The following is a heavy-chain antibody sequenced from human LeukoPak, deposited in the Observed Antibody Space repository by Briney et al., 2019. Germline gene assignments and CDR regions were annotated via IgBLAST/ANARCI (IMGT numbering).Heavy chain of an antibody. J-gene: IGHJ4*02. CDR2: IKQDGSEK. V-gene: IGHV3-7*03. D-gene: IGHD5-18*01. CDR3: AKDRGGYSYAADY. CDR1: GFTFSSYW. Sequence: GGSLRLSCVASGFTFSSYWMSWVRQAPGKGLEWVANIKQDGSEKYYVDSVKGRFTISRDNSKNSLYLQMNSLRTEDTALYYCAKDRGGYSYAADYWGQGTLVTVSS.